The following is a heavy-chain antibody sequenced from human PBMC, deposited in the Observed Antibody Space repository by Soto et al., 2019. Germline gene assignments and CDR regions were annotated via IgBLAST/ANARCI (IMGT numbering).Heavy chain of an antibody. D-gene: IGHD3-22*01. CDR1: GFTFSSYG. CDR2: IWYDGSNK. V-gene: IGHV3-33*01. CDR3: ARLYDSSGYYQFDY. J-gene: IGHJ4*02. Sequence: GGSLRLSCAASGFTFSSYGMHWVRQAPGKGLEWVAVIWYDGSNKYYADSVKGRFTISRDDSKNTLCLQMNSLRAEDTAVYYCARLYDSSGYYQFDYWGQGTLVTVSS.